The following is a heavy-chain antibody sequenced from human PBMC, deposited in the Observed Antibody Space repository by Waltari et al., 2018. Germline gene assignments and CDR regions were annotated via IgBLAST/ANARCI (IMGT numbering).Heavy chain of an antibody. V-gene: IGHV1-69*05. CDR2: IIPIFGTA. D-gene: IGHD2-15*01. CDR1: GGTFSRYA. CDR3: ARDLVVAAGTYFDY. Sequence: QVQLVQSGAEVKKPASSVKVSCKASGGTFSRYAISWVRQAPGQGLEWRGGIIPIFGTANYAQKFQGRVTITTDESTSTAYMELSSLRSEDTAVYYCARDLVVAAGTYFDYWGQGTLVTVSS. J-gene: IGHJ4*02.